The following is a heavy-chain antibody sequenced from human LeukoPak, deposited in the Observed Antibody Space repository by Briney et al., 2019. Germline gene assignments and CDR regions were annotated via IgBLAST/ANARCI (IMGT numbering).Heavy chain of an antibody. CDR1: GGSISSSNYY. J-gene: IGHJ4*02. V-gene: IGHV4-39*01. CDR2: IHYSGST. Sequence: PSETLSLTCTVSGGSISSSNYYWGWIRPPPGKGLEWIGSIHYSGSTYYNPSLKSRVTVSVDTSKNQFTVNLSSVTAADMAVYYCTRHFGSGRDDYWGQGTLVTVSS. CDR3: TRHFGSGRDDY. D-gene: IGHD3-10*01.